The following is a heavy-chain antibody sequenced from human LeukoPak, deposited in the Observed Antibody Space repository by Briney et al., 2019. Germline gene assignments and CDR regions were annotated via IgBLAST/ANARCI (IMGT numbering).Heavy chain of an antibody. CDR2: INPNSGGT. D-gene: IGHD3-9*01. J-gene: IGHJ4*02. Sequence: ASVKVSFKASGYTFTAYYPHWVRQAPGQGLEWMGWINPNSGGTNYAQKFQGRVTMTRDTSISTAYMELSRLRSDDTAVYYCARDHGYSDILTGYYHLYYFDYWGQGTLVTVSS. V-gene: IGHV1-2*02. CDR1: GYTFTAYY. CDR3: ARDHGYSDILTGYYHLYYFDY.